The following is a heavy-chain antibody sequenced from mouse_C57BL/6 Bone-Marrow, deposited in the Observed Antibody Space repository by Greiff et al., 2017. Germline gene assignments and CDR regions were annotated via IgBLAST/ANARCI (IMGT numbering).Heavy chain of an antibody. CDR1: GYTFTSYG. Sequence: VQRVESGAELARPGASVKLSCKASGYTFTSYGISWVKQRTGQGLEWIGEIYPRSGNTYYNEKFTGKATLTADTSSSTAYMELRSLTSEDSAVYFCTRADGYYEGDWGQGTSVTVSS. CDR2: IYPRSGNT. V-gene: IGHV1-81*01. D-gene: IGHD2-3*01. CDR3: TRADGYYEGD. J-gene: IGHJ4*01.